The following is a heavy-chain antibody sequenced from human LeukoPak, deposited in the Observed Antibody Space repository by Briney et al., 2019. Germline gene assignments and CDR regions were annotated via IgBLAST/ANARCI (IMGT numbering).Heavy chain of an antibody. CDR1: GYTFTSYY. V-gene: IGHV1-46*01. CDR2: INPSGGST. CDR3: ARVGHLPYDFWSGYYKEYFDY. J-gene: IGHJ4*02. D-gene: IGHD3-3*01. Sequence: GASVKVSCMASGYTFTSYYMHWVRQAPGQGLEWMGIINPSGGSTSYAQKFQGRVTMTGDTSTSTVYMELSSLRSEDTAVYYCARVGHLPYDFWSGYYKEYFDYWGQGTLVTVSS.